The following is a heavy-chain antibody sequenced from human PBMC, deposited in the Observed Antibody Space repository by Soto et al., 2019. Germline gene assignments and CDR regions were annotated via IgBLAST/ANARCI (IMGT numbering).Heavy chain of an antibody. V-gene: IGHV3-13*01. J-gene: IGHJ6*02. Sequence: HPGGSLRLSCATSGFIFKNYDIHWVRQPTGKGLEWVSGISPAGDADYTDSVRGRFTISRESAKTSVYLQMNNLRGGDTAVYYCARTGRDFYGIEVWGQGTSVTVS. CDR1: GFIFKNYD. D-gene: IGHD1-1*01. CDR2: ISPAGDA. CDR3: ARTGRDFYGIEV.